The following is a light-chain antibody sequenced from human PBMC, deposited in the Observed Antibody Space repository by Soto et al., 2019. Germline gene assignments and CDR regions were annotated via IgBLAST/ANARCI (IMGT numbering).Light chain of an antibody. V-gene: IGKV1-39*01. CDR3: QQSYSTPIT. CDR1: QSISTY. J-gene: IGKJ5*01. Sequence: DIQMTQSPSSLSASVGDRITITCRASQSISTYVNWYQQIPGKAPKSLIYAASNLQTGVPSRFSGSGSGTDFTLTISSLQPEDFATYYCQQSYSTPITFGQGTRLEIK. CDR2: AAS.